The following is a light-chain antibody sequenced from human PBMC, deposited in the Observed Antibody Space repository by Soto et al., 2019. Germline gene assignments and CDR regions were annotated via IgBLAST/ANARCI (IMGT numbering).Light chain of an antibody. Sequence: EIVLTQSPATLSLSPGERATLSCRASQSVYSYLAWYQQQPGQAPRLLIYDASNRAAGIPARFSGSGSGTDFTLTISSLEPEDFAVYYCQHRSNWPPYTFGQGTKRDIK. V-gene: IGKV3-11*01. CDR1: QSVYSY. CDR2: DAS. CDR3: QHRSNWPPYT. J-gene: IGKJ2*01.